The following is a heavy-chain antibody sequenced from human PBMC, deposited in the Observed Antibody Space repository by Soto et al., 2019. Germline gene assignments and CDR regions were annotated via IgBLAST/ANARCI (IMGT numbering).Heavy chain of an antibody. CDR1: GGTFTTYA. D-gene: IGHD6-19*01. Sequence: QVQLVQSGAEVRKPGSSVKVSCKASGGTFTTYAITWVRQAPRQGLEWMGGIVPLPGTTNYAQKFRGRVTISADESTSTADLEMSSLRSEDTSVYYCASGDGGRGCSSGWPDYAGAVWGQGTMVIVSS. V-gene: IGHV1-69*01. CDR2: IVPLPGTT. J-gene: IGHJ3*01. CDR3: ASGDGGRGCSSGWPDYAGAV.